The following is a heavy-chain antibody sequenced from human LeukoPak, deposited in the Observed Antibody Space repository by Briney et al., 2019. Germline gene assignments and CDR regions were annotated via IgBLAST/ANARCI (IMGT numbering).Heavy chain of an antibody. J-gene: IGHJ4*02. D-gene: IGHD1-7*01. CDR1: GGSLSSGGFY. V-gene: IGHV4-61*08. CDR2: IYYSGST. Sequence: SETLSLTCTVSGGSLSSGGFYWTWIRQPPGKGLEWIGYIYYSGSTNYIPSLRSRLTIAVDTSKNQFSLKLSSVTAADTAVYYCAREDITGTASYFDYWGQGTLVTVSS. CDR3: AREDITGTASYFDY.